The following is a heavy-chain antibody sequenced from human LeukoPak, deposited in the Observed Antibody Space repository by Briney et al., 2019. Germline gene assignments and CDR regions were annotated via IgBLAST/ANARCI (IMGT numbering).Heavy chain of an antibody. D-gene: IGHD3-22*01. Sequence: GGSLRLSCAASGFTFGSYGMSWVRQAPGKGLEWVSFITPNADRTSYADSVEGRFTISRDNPKNTLYMQMNSLRDEDTALYYCAIMHGYYDGSGYWVQWGQGTVVTVSS. CDR1: GFTFGSYG. V-gene: IGHV3-23*01. CDR2: ITPNADRT. CDR3: AIMHGYYDGSGYWVQ. J-gene: IGHJ1*01.